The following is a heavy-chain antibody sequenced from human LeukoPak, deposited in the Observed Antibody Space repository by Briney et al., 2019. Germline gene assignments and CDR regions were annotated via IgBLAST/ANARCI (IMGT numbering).Heavy chain of an antibody. D-gene: IGHD1-14*01. V-gene: IGHV4-4*02. CDR3: AREGEAGSKYDTFDI. J-gene: IGHJ3*02. Sequence: PSETLSLTCAVSRGSISSSNWWSWVRQPPGKGLGWIGEIYHRGSTNSNPSLKSRVTISVDKSKNQFSLQLNSVTPEDTAMYYCAREGEAGSKYDTFDIWGQGTMVTVSS. CDR1: RGSISSSNW. CDR2: IYHRGST.